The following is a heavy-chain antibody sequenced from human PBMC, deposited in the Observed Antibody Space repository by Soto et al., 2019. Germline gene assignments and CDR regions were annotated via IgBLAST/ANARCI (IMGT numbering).Heavy chain of an antibody. V-gene: IGHV3-23*01. CDR3: ANWLELELGFDP. J-gene: IGHJ5*02. CDR1: GFTFSSYA. D-gene: IGHD1-7*01. Sequence: GGSLRLSCAASGFTFSSYAMSWVRQAPGKGLEWVSAISGSGGSTYYADSVKGRFTISRDNSKNTLYLQMNSLRAEDTAVYYCANWLELELGFDPWGQGTLVTVSS. CDR2: ISGSGGST.